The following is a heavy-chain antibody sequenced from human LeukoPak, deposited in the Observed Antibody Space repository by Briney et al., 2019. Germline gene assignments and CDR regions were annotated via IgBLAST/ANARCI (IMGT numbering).Heavy chain of an antibody. CDR3: ARDRGDGFNYPLDN. Sequence: SETLSLTCVVYGESFSGYSWSWIRQPPGKGLEWIGEINERRNTNYNPSLKSRVTVSIDTSKNQFSLKLSSVTAADTAVYYCARDRGDGFNYPLDNWGQGILVTVSS. V-gene: IGHV4-34*01. J-gene: IGHJ4*02. CDR1: GESFSGYS. D-gene: IGHD5-24*01. CDR2: INERRNT.